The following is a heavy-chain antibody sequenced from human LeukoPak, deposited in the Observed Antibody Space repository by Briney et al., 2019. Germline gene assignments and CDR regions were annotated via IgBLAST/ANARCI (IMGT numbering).Heavy chain of an antibody. CDR3: VLDLFSSFAFDI. Sequence: PGGSLRLSCAASGFTFSRYWMHWVRHAPGKGLLWVSRINSDGSSTYYADSVKDRFTTSRDNAKNALHLQMNSLTAEDTAVYYCVLDLFSSFAFDIWG. V-gene: IGHV3-74*01. CDR2: INSDGSST. J-gene: IGHJ3*02. CDR1: GFTFSRYW. D-gene: IGHD3/OR15-3a*01.